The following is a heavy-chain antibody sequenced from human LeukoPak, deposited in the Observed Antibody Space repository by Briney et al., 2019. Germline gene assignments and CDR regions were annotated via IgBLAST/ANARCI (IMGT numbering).Heavy chain of an antibody. D-gene: IGHD5-12*01. CDR1: GFTFSDYY. Sequence: PGGSLRLSCAASGFTFSDYYMSWIRQAPGKGLEWVSYISSSDTYTNYADSVKGRFTISRDNAKNSLYLQMNSLRAEDTAVYYCARHTRPGYSGYENAFDIWGQGNMVTVSS. V-gene: IGHV3-11*06. J-gene: IGHJ3*02. CDR2: ISSSDTYT. CDR3: ARHTRPGYSGYENAFDI.